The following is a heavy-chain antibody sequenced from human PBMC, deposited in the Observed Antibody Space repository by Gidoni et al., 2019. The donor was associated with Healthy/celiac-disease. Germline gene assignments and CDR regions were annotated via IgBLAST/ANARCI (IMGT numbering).Heavy chain of an antibody. CDR3: ARMPGGDFDY. CDR1: GGSISSSSYY. D-gene: IGHD2-21*01. J-gene: IGHJ4*02. CDR2: IYYSGST. V-gene: IGHV4-39*01. Sequence: QLQLQESGPGLVKPSESLSPTCIVSGGSISSSSYYWGWIRQPPGKGLEWIRSIYYSGSTDYNPSLKSRVTISVDTSKNQFSLKLSSVTAADTAVYYCARMPGGDFDYWGQGTLVTVSS.